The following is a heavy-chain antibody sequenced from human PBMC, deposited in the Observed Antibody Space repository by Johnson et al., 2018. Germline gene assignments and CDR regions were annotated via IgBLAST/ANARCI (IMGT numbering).Heavy chain of an antibody. CDR1: GFSFSSYV. J-gene: IGHJ6*03. Sequence: QVQLVESGGGVVQPGRSLKVSCAASGFSFSSYVMHWVRQAPGKGLEWVAGISSEGITIFYADSVTGRFTISRDNSRNTVDLQMNRLRAEDTAMYYCARDAHYYFYYYMDIWGKGTTVTVSS. CDR3: ARDAHYYFYYYMDI. CDR2: ISSEGITI. V-gene: IGHV3-30*03.